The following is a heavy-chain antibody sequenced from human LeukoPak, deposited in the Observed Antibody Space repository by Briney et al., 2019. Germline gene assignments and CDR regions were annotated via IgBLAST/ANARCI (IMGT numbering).Heavy chain of an antibody. CDR1: GFTVSSNY. D-gene: IGHD3-10*01. V-gene: IGHV3-66*02. CDR2: IYSGGST. Sequence: GGSLRLSCAASGFTVSSNYMSWVRQAPGKGLEWVSVIYSGGSTYYADSVKGRFTISRDNSKNTLYLQMNSLRAEDTAVYYCARDLYGSGSSAIDYWGQGTLVTVSS. J-gene: IGHJ4*02. CDR3: ARDLYGSGSSAIDY.